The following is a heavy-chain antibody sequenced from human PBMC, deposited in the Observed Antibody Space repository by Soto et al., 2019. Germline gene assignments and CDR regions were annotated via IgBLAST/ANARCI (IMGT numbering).Heavy chain of an antibody. Sequence: ASVKVSCKASGYTFTSYGISWVRQAPGQGLEWMGWISAYNGNTNYAQKLQGRVTMTTGTSTRTAYMELRSLRYDDTAVHYCAIRVMEGLDYYYGRDVWGQGTTVNVCS. D-gene: IGHD3-3*01. CDR3: AIRVMEGLDYYYGRDV. J-gene: IGHJ6*02. CDR1: GYTFTSYG. V-gene: IGHV1-18*01. CDR2: ISAYNGNT.